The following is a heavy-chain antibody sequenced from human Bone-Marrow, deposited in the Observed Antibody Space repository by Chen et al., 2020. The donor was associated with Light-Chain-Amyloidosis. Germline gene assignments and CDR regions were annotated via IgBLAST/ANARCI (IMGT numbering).Heavy chain of an antibody. D-gene: IGHD5-12*01. J-gene: IGHJ4*02. Sequence: EVQLEQSGPEVKKPGASLKIPCKGSGYTFPNYWIAWVRQMPGKGLEWMGVIYPDDSDARYSPSFEVQVTISADNSITTAYLQWRSLKASDTAMYYCARRRDGYNFDYWGQGTLVTVSS. CDR2: IYPDDSDA. V-gene: IGHV5-51*01. CDR3: ARRRDGYNFDY. CDR1: GYTFPNYW.